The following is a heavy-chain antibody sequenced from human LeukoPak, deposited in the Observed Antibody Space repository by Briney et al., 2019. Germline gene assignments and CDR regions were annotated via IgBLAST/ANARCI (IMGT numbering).Heavy chain of an antibody. V-gene: IGHV3-30*18. D-gene: IGHD6-19*01. J-gene: IGHJ3*02. Sequence: GRSLRLSCAASGFTFSSYGMHWVRQAPGKGLEWVAVISYDGSNKYYADSVKGRFTISRDNSKNTLYLQMNSLRAEDTAVYYCAKDGGYSSGWYFPKIDKLDYAFDIWGQGTMVTVSS. CDR1: GFTFSSYG. CDR2: ISYDGSNK. CDR3: AKDGGYSSGWYFPKIDKLDYAFDI.